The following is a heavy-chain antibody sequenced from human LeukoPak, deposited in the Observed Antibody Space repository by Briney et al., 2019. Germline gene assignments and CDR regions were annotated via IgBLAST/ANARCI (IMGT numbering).Heavy chain of an antibody. Sequence: APVKVSCKASGYTFTGYYMHWVRQAPGQGLEWMEWINPNSGDTNYAQKFQGRVTMTRDTSISTAYMELSRLRSDDTAVYYCARDKSGNSGWYSYFDYWGQGTLVTVSS. CDR2: INPNSGDT. CDR1: GYTFTGYY. CDR3: ARDKSGNSGWYSYFDY. D-gene: IGHD6-19*01. J-gene: IGHJ4*02. V-gene: IGHV1-2*02.